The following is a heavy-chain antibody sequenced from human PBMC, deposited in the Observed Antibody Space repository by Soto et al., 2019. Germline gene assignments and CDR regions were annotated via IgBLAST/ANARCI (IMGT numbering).Heavy chain of an antibody. D-gene: IGHD3-16*01. J-gene: IGHJ5*02. CDR1: GFTFSSYW. Sequence: GGSLRLSCAASGFTFSSYWMSWVRRAPGKGLEWVANIKQDGSEKYYVDSVKGRFTISRDNAKNSLYLQMNSLRAEDTAVYYCARDSDPANMITFGGVPSSLGWFDPWGQGTLVTVSS. V-gene: IGHV3-7*01. CDR2: IKQDGSEK. CDR3: ARDSDPANMITFGGVPSSLGWFDP.